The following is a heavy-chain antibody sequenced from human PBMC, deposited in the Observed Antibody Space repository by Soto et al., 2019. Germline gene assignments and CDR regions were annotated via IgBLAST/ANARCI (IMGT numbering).Heavy chain of an antibody. D-gene: IGHD4-17*01. J-gene: IGHJ5*02. CDR2: IYHSGST. Sequence: SETLSLTCAVSGGSISSGGYSWSWIRQPPGKGLEWIGYIYHSGSTYYNPSLKSRVTISVDRSKNQFSLKLSSVTAADTAVYYCAGGPTVTTDLGWFDPWGQGTLVTVSS. V-gene: IGHV4-30-2*01. CDR3: AGGPTVTTDLGWFDP. CDR1: GGSISSGGYS.